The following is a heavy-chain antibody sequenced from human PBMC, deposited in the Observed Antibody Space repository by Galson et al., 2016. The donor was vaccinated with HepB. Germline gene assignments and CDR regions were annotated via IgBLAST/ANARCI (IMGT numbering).Heavy chain of an antibody. CDR1: GFTFSSYA. V-gene: IGHV3-30*14. Sequence: SLRLSCAASGFTFSSYAMDWVRQAPGRGLEWVAYISHDESVKHYADSVRGRCTISSDHSKNTLYLQMTSLRPEDSAVYFCARNDDQGVGGNHGMDVWGQGTTVTVSS. J-gene: IGHJ6*02. D-gene: IGHD3-16*01. CDR2: ISHDESVK. CDR3: ARNDDQGVGGNHGMDV.